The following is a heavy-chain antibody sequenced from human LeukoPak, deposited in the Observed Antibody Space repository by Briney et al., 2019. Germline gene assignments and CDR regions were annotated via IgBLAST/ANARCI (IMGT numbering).Heavy chain of an antibody. CDR3: ARDREILLGVAFDI. Sequence: SQTLSLTCAISGDSVSSNSAVWNWIRQSPSRGLEWLGRTYYRSKWYNDYAVSVKSRITINPDTSKNQFSLQLNSVTPEDTAVYYCARDREILLGVAFDIWGQGTMVTVSS. CDR1: GDSVSSNSAV. J-gene: IGHJ3*02. CDR2: TYYRSKWYN. V-gene: IGHV6-1*01. D-gene: IGHD2/OR15-2a*01.